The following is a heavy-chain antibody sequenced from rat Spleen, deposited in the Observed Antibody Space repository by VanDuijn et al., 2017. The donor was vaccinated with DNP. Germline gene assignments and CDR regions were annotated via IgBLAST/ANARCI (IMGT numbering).Heavy chain of an antibody. Sequence: EVQLVESGGGLVQPGRSMKLSCAASGFTFSNYDMAWVRQAPKKGLEWVATISYDGSSTYYRDSVKGRFTISRDNAKSSLYLQMDSLRSEETATYYCTTWGSYFDYWGQGVMVTVSS. J-gene: IGHJ2*01. CDR2: ISYDGSST. V-gene: IGHV5-20*01. CDR3: TTWGSYFDY. CDR1: GFTFSNYD.